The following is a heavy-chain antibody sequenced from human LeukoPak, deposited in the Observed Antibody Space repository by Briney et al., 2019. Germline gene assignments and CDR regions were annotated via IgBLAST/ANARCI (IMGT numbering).Heavy chain of an antibody. D-gene: IGHD3-10*01. CDR3: AKDPMVRGVIGRYFDY. V-gene: IGHV3-30*02. CDR2: IRYGGSNK. Sequence: GGSLRLSCAASGFTFSSYGMHWVRQAPGKGLEWVAFIRYGGSNKYYADSVKGRFTISRDNSKNTLYLQMNSLRAEDTAVYYCAKDPMVRGVIGRYFDYWGQGTLVTVSS. J-gene: IGHJ4*02. CDR1: GFTFSSYG.